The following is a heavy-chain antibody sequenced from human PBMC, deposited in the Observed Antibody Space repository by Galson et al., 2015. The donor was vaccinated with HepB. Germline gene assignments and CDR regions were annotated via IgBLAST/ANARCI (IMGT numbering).Heavy chain of an antibody. CDR2: ISAYNGNT. Sequence: SVKVSCKASGYTFSSYGISWVRQAPGQGLEWMGWISAYNGNTNYAQNLQGRVTMTTDTSTSTAYMELRSLRSDDTAVYYCARVSYVVAGSYPNYWGQGTLVTVSS. D-gene: IGHD3-10*01. J-gene: IGHJ4*02. CDR1: GYTFSSYG. V-gene: IGHV1-18*01. CDR3: ARVSYVVAGSYPNY.